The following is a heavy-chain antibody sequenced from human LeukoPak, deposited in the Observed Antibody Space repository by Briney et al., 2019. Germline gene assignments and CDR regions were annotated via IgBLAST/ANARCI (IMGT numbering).Heavy chain of an antibody. CDR3: ARGVFSVTGPYDSSGYHDAFDI. Sequence: ASVKVSCKASGYTFTSYDINWVRQATGQGLEWMGWMNPNSGNTGYAQKFQGRVTITRNTSISTAYMELSSLRSEDTAVYYCARGVFSVTGPYDSSGYHDAFDIWGQGTMVTVSS. V-gene: IGHV1-8*03. CDR1: GYTFTSYD. J-gene: IGHJ3*02. CDR2: MNPNSGNT. D-gene: IGHD3-22*01.